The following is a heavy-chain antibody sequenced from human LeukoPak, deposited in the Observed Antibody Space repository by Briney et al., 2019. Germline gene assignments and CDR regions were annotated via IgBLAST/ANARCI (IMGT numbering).Heavy chain of an antibody. J-gene: IGHJ4*02. Sequence: GGSLRLSCAASGFSFSSYTMNWVRQAPGKGLEWVSSITSGSYTYYADSVKGRFTISRDNARNSLYLQMNSLRAEDTAVYYCASKLFNDYGGYWGQGTLVTVSA. CDR1: GFSFSSYT. D-gene: IGHD4-17*01. CDR2: ITSGSYT. CDR3: ASKLFNDYGGY. V-gene: IGHV3-21*01.